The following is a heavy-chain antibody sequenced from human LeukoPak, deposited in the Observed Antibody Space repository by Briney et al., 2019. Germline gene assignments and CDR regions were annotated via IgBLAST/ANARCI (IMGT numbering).Heavy chain of an antibody. Sequence: PSETLSLTCTVSGDSISTSNSYWGWIRQPPGKGLEWIGSIYYSGNTYYNASLRSRVTISVDTSKNQFSLKLSSVTAADTAVYYCARERREQLLPPYTRSVTYFDYWGQGTLVTVSS. V-gene: IGHV4-39*07. J-gene: IGHJ4*02. CDR1: GDSISTSNSY. D-gene: IGHD2-2*01. CDR2: IYYSGNT. CDR3: ARERREQLLPPYTRSVTYFDY.